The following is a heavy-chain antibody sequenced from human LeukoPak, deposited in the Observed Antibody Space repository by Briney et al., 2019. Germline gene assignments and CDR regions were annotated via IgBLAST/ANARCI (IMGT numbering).Heavy chain of an antibody. CDR2: IYISGNT. CDR3: ARQGYCSSTSCYNPRDYYYYYMDV. CDR1: GGSISSYY. Sequence: SETLSLTCTVSGGSISSYYWSWIRQPAGKGLEWIGRIYISGNTNYNPSLKSRVTMSLDTSKNQFSLRLSSVTAADTAVYYCARQGYCSSTSCYNPRDYYYYYMDVWGKGTTVTVSS. J-gene: IGHJ6*03. D-gene: IGHD2-2*02. V-gene: IGHV4-4*07.